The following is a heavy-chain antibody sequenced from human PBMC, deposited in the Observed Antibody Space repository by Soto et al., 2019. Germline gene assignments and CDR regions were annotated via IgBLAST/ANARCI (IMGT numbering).Heavy chain of an antibody. CDR2: INSDGSST. CDR3: ARGPPYYDFWSGYYSDYYYGMDV. Sequence: PGGSLRLSCAASGFTFSSYLMHWVRQAPGKGLVWVSRINSDGSSTSYADSVKGRFTISRDNAKNTLYLQMNSLRAEDTAVYYCARGPPYYDFWSGYYSDYYYGMDVWGQGTTVTAP. J-gene: IGHJ6*02. D-gene: IGHD3-3*01. CDR1: GFTFSSYL. V-gene: IGHV3-74*01.